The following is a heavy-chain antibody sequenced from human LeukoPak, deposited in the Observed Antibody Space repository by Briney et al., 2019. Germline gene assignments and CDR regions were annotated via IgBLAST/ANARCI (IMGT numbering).Heavy chain of an antibody. CDR3: ARGADGWPTAMLVPLGY. CDR2: IIPIFGTA. CDR1: GGTFSSYA. Sequence: GSSVKVSCKASGGTFSSYAISWVRQAPGQGLEWMGGIIPIFGTANYAQKFQGRVTITADESTSTAYMELSSLRSEDTAVYYCARGADGWPTAMLVPLGYWGQGTLVTVSS. D-gene: IGHD4-17*01. V-gene: IGHV1-69*01. J-gene: IGHJ4*02.